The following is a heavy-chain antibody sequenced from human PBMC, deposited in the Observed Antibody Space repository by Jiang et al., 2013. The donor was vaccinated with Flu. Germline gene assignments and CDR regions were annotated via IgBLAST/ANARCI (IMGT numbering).Heavy chain of an antibody. CDR2: INHSGST. Sequence: LLKPSETLSLTCAVYGGSFSGYYWSWIRQPPGKGLEWIGEINHSGSTNYNPSLKSRVTISVDTSKNQFSLKLSSVTAADTAVYYCASLNGGNSPVPSFDYWGQGTLVTVSS. V-gene: IGHV4-34*01. CDR3: ASLNGGNSPVPSFDY. J-gene: IGHJ4*02. CDR1: GGSFSGYY. D-gene: IGHD4-23*01.